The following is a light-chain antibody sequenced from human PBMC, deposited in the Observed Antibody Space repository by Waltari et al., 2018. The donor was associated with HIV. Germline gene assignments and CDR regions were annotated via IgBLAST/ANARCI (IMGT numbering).Light chain of an antibody. Sequence: NFILTQSHPVSDSPGQTVTLSRTRSSGGLGVRYIQRYQQRPGRSPDTVIYEDSQRPSGVPNRFSGSVDSSSNAASLTISGLKTEDEADYFCQSYDGTTVVFGGGTRLTVL. J-gene: IGLJ2*01. V-gene: IGLV6-57*01. CDR2: EDS. CDR1: SGGLGVRY. CDR3: QSYDGTTVV.